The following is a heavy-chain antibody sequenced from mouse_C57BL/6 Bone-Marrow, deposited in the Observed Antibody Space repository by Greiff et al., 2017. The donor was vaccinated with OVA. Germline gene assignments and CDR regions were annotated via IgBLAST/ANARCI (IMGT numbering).Heavy chain of an antibody. CDR2: IYPGGGYT. J-gene: IGHJ1*03. D-gene: IGHD1-1*01. CDR1: GYTFTNYW. CDR3: ARVRYSGSIYWYFDV. Sequence: VQLQQSGAELVRPGTSVKMSCKASGYTFTNYWIGWAKQRPGHGLEWIGDIYPGGGYTNYNEKFKGKATLTADKSSSTAYMQFSSLTSEDSAIYYCARVRYSGSIYWYFDVWGTGTTVTVSS. V-gene: IGHV1-63*01.